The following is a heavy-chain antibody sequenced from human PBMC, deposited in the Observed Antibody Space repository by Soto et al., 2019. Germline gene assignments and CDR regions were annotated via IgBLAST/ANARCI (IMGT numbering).Heavy chain of an antibody. V-gene: IGHV2-5*02. J-gene: IGHJ4*02. D-gene: IGHD6-19*01. CDR2: IYWDDDK. CDR1: GFSLSSTRMG. CDR3: AHIVVAGLGYYFDY. Sequence: QITLKESGPTLVKPTQTLTLTCTFSGFSLSSTRMGVGWIRQPPEKALEWLALIYWDDDKRYSPFLKSRLTITKDTSKNQVVLTMSNMDPVDTARYYCAHIVVAGLGYYFDYWGQGTLVTVSS.